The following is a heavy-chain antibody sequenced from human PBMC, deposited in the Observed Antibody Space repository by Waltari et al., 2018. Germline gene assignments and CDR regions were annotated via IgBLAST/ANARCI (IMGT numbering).Heavy chain of an antibody. J-gene: IGHJ4*02. D-gene: IGHD6-6*01. V-gene: IGHV5-51*01. CDR2: IYPGDSDT. Sequence: EVQLVQSGAEVKKAGESLKSAGKGTGYGWTSYGMGWVRQRPGKGLEWMVIIYPGDSDTSYTPSVQRQVPISADKSISTAYLQWSSLKASDTAMYYCARRKGSSSDYWGQGTLVTVSS. CDR1: GYGWTSYG. CDR3: ARRKGSSSDY.